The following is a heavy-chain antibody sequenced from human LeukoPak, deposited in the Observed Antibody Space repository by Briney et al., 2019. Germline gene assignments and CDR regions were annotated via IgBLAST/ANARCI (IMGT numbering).Heavy chain of an antibody. Sequence: PSETLSLTCTVSGGSISSSSYFWGWIRQSPGKGLEWIGSISYTGRTYYNPSLKSRVTISVDTSKNQFSLKLNSVTVADTAVYYCARAIKNCFDPWGQGTLVTVSS. CDR3: ARAIKNCFDP. CDR1: GGSISSSSYF. J-gene: IGHJ5*02. D-gene: IGHD2-21*01. CDR2: ISYTGRT. V-gene: IGHV4-39*01.